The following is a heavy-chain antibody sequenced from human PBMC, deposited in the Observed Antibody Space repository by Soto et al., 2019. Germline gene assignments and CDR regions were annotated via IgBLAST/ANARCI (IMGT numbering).Heavy chain of an antibody. CDR2: IWYDGSNK. V-gene: IGHV3-33*01. CDR3: ARGVGQWLASNMDV. Sequence: QVQLVESGGGVVQPGRSLRLSCAASGFTFSSYGMHWVRQAPGKGLEWVAVIWYDGSNKYYADSVKGRFTISRDNSKNTLYLQMNSLGAEDTAVYYCARGVGQWLASNMDVWGQGTTVTVSS. J-gene: IGHJ6*02. CDR1: GFTFSSYG. D-gene: IGHD6-19*01.